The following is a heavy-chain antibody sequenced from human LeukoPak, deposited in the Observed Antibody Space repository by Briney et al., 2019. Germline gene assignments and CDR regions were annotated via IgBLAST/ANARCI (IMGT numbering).Heavy chain of an antibody. J-gene: IGHJ4*02. V-gene: IGHV3-30*04. CDR3: ATVTKVGFDY. CDR1: GFTFSSYT. CDR2: VSVEGIGR. Sequence: PGGSLRLSCAASGFTFSSYTMYWFRQAPGKGLEWVASVSVEGIGRYFPGSVEGRFTISRDNSKNTVYLQMNNVRIEDTAVYFCATVTKVGFDYWGQGTLVTVSS. D-gene: IGHD4-11*01.